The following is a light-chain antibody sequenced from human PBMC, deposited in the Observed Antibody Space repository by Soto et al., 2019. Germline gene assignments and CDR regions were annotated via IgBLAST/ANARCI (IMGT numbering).Light chain of an antibody. J-gene: IGLJ2*01. Sequence: SYELTQPPSVSVAPGQTARITCGGNDFGTKSVHWYQQRPGQAPVLVVSDYGDRPSRIPERFSDSNSGNTATLTISRVEAGDEADYYCQVWDYRSDHWFFGGGTKLTVL. V-gene: IGLV3-21*02. CDR1: DFGTKS. CDR2: DYG. CDR3: QVWDYRSDHWF.